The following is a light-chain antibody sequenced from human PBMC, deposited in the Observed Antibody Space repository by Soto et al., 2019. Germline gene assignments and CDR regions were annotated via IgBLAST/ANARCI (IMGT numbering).Light chain of an antibody. CDR3: NSFRSTTTTPHYV. CDR1: SSGVGGYNY. V-gene: IGLV2-14*01. CDR2: EVS. J-gene: IGLJ1*01. Sequence: QSALTQPASVSASPGQSITISCTGTSSGVGGYNYVSWYQQHPGRAPKLMIYEVSNRPSGVSNRFSGSKSGNTASLSISGLQAEYEADYYCNSFRSTTTTPHYVFGTGTKVTVL.